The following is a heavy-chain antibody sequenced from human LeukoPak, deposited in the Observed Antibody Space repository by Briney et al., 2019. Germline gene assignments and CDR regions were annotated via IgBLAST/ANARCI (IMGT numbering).Heavy chain of an antibody. D-gene: IGHD3-10*01. V-gene: IGHV4-39*07. CDR3: ARSRRNYYGSGSPYVY. J-gene: IGHJ4*02. Sequence: SETLSLTCAVSGGSISSSSYYWGWIRQPPGEGLEWIGSIYYSGSTYYNPSLKSRVTIPVDTSKNQFSLKLSSVTAADTVVYYCARSRRNYYGSGSPYVYWGQGTLVTVSS. CDR1: GGSISSSSYY. CDR2: IYYSGST.